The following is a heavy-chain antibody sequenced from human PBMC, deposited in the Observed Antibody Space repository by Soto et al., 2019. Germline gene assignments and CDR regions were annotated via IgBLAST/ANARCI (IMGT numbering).Heavy chain of an antibody. CDR1: GGSTTNYY. Sequence: SETLSLTHTVSGGSTTNYYRSWIRPPAGKGLEWFGRMYTKERTNYTLSFKSRVTMSVDTSKNQFSLKLNAVTAADTAVYYCARDDYKDGGNNWFDPWGQGTLVTVSS. V-gene: IGHV4-4*07. CDR3: ARDDYKDGGNNWFDP. CDR2: MYTKERT. D-gene: IGHD3-16*01. J-gene: IGHJ5*02.